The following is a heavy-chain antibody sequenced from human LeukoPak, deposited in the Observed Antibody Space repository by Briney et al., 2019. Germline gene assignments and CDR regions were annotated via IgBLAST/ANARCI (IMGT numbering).Heavy chain of an antibody. V-gene: IGHV3-30*02. CDR3: GKDEIFGGTIDI. CDR2: LRYDGSNK. D-gene: IGHD3-3*01. CDR1: GFTFGSYG. J-gene: IGHJ3*02. Sequence: GGSLRLSCKASGFTFGSYGMHWVRQAPGKGLEWVASLRYDGSNKNYADSVKGRFTISRDNSKNTLFLQMNSLRAEDTAVYFCGKDEIFGGTIDIWGQGTVVTVSA.